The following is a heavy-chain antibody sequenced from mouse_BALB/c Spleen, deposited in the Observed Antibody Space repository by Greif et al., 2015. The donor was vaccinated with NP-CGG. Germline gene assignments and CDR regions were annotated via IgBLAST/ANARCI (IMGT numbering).Heavy chain of an antibody. CDR3: ARGGELGLAY. D-gene: IGHD3-1*01. CDR2: IYPGDGDT. CDR1: GYAFSSSW. Sequence: QVQLQQSGPELVKPGASVKISCKASGYAFSSSWMNWVKQRPGQGLEWIGRIYPGDGDTNYNGKFKGKATLTADKSSSTAYMQLSSLTSVDSAVYFCARGGELGLAYWGQGTLVTVSA. J-gene: IGHJ3*01. V-gene: IGHV1-82*01.